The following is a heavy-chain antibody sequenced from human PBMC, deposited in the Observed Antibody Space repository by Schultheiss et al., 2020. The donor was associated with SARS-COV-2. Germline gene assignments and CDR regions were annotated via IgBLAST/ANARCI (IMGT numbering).Heavy chain of an antibody. D-gene: IGHD6-19*01. Sequence: SQTLSLTCTVSGGSISSYYWSWIRQPPGKGLEWIGRIYTSGSTNYNPSLKSRVTMSVDTSKNQFSLKLSSVTAADTAVYYCARTQWLVRGNWFDPWGQGTLVTVSS. CDR3: ARTQWLVRGNWFDP. V-gene: IGHV4-4*07. CDR2: IYTSGST. CDR1: GGSISSYY. J-gene: IGHJ5*02.